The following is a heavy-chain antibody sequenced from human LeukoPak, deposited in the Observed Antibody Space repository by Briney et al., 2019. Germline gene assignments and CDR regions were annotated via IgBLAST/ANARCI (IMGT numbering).Heavy chain of an antibody. D-gene: IGHD3-22*01. CDR3: APLKGHIVVDSH. V-gene: IGHV2-5*02. CDR1: GFSLNTDGVG. Sequence: SGPTLLKPTQPLTLTCTFSGFSLNTDGVGVGWIRQPPGKALEWLSLIYWDDDKRYSPSLKSRVTITKDTSKNQVVLTMTNIDPVDTATYYCAPLKGHIVVDSHWGQGILVTVSS. CDR2: IYWDDDK. J-gene: IGHJ4*02.